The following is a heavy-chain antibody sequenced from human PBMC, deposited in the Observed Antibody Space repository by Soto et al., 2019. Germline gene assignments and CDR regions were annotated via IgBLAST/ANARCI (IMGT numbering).Heavy chain of an antibody. CDR1: GGSISSGGYY. J-gene: IGHJ6*03. D-gene: IGHD3-3*01. V-gene: IGHV4-31*03. Sequence: PSETLSLTCTVSGGSISSGGYYWSWIRQHPGKGLEWIGYIYYSGSTYYNPSLKGRVTISVDTSKNQFSLKLSSVTAADTAVYYCARSIRVPPDLYYMDVWGKGTTVTVSS. CDR2: IYYSGST. CDR3: ARSIRVPPDLYYMDV.